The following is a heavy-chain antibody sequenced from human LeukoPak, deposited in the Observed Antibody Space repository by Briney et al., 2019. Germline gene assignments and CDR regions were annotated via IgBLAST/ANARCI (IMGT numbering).Heavy chain of an antibody. D-gene: IGHD6-13*01. V-gene: IGHV3-7*03. CDR3: ARSIPYGTTWYGRSDY. J-gene: IGHJ4*02. Sequence: GGSLRLSCAASGFPFSSYSMTWVRQAPGKGLEWVANIKPDGTTKFYVDSVKGRFTISRDNALNSLYLQMNSLRAEDTAIYYCARSIPYGTTWYGRSDYWGQGTLVTDSS. CDR2: IKPDGTTK. CDR1: GFPFSSYS.